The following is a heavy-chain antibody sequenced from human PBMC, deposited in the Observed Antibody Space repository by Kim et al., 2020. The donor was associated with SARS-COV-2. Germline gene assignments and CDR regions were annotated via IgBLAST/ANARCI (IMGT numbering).Heavy chain of an antibody. V-gene: IGHV3-23*01. CDR1: GFTFSSYA. J-gene: IGHJ5*02. Sequence: GGSLRLSCAASGFTFSSYAMSWVRQAPGKGLEWVSAISGSGGSTYYADSVKGRFTISRDNSKNTLYLQMNSLRAEDTAVYYCAKDPEHDYGGPDWFDPWGQGTLVTVSS. CDR3: AKDPEHDYGGPDWFDP. CDR2: ISGSGGST. D-gene: IGHD4-17*01.